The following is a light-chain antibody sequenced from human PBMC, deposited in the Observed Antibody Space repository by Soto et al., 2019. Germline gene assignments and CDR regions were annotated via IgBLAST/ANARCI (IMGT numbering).Light chain of an antibody. CDR3: QQRSNWPLT. Sequence: ETVLTQSPATVSLSPGDRATLPCRASQSVGSSLAWYQQRPGQAPRLLIYDAFIRATGIPARFSGSESGTDFTLTISSLEPEDFAVYYCQQRSNWPLTFGQGTRLEIK. CDR2: DAF. V-gene: IGKV3-11*01. CDR1: QSVGSS. J-gene: IGKJ5*01.